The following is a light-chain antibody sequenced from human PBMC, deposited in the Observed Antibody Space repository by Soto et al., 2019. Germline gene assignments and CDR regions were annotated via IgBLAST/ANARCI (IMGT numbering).Light chain of an antibody. Sequence: DIQMTQSPSTLSASVGDRVTITCRASQSISSWLAWYQQKPGKAPKLLIYDASSLESGVPSRFSGSGSGTEFTHTLSSLQPDDFATYYCQQYNSYSQTFGQGTKVEIK. CDR3: QQYNSYSQT. CDR1: QSISSW. CDR2: DAS. V-gene: IGKV1-5*01. J-gene: IGKJ1*01.